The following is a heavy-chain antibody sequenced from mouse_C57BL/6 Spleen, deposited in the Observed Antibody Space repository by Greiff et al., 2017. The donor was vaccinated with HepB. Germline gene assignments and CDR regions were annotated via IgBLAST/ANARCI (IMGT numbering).Heavy chain of an antibody. V-gene: IGHV7-1*01. Sequence: EVQWVESGGGLVQSGRSLRLSCATSGFTFSDFYMEWVRQAPGKGLEWIAASRNKANDYTTEYSASVKGRFIVSRDTSQSILYLQMNALRAEDTAIYYCARVVYDGYYWYFDVWGTGTTVTVSS. CDR3: ARVVYDGYYWYFDV. D-gene: IGHD2-3*01. CDR1: GFTFSDFY. CDR2: SRNKANDYTT. J-gene: IGHJ1*03.